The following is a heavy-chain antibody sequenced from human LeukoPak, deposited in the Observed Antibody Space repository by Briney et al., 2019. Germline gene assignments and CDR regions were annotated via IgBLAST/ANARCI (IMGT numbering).Heavy chain of an antibody. CDR3: ARTYYYGSGRYFDY. D-gene: IGHD3-10*01. CDR1: GGSFSGYY. Sequence: SETLSLTCDVYGGSFSGYYWSWIRQPPGKGLEWIGEINHSGSTNYNPSLKGRFTISLDTSKNQFSLKLSSVTAADTAVYYCARTYYYGSGRYFDYWGQGTLVTVSS. J-gene: IGHJ4*02. V-gene: IGHV4-34*01. CDR2: INHSGST.